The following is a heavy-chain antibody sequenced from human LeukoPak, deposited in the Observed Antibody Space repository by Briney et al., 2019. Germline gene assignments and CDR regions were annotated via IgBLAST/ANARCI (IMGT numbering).Heavy chain of an antibody. Sequence: PGGSLRLSCAASGFTFSSYAMSWVRQALGKGLEWVSAISGSGGSTYYADSVKGRFTISRDNSKNTLYLQMNTLRAEDTAVYYCARASGYSGYDPFDYWGQGTLVTVSS. CDR1: GFTFSSYA. CDR3: ARASGYSGYDPFDY. CDR2: ISGSGGST. J-gene: IGHJ4*02. V-gene: IGHV3-23*01. D-gene: IGHD5-12*01.